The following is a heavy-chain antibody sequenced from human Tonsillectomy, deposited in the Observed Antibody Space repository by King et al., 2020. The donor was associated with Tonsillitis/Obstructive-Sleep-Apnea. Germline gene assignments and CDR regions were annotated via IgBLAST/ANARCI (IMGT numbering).Heavy chain of an antibody. V-gene: IGHV2-70*13. CDR2: IDWDDDK. Sequence: QVTLKESGPALVKPTQTLTLTCTFSGFSLSTSGMCVSWIRQPPGKALEWLARIDWDDDKYYSTSLKTRLTISMDTSKNQVVLTMTNLHPVDTGTYYCARISPDAAAVGNYYHMDVWGKGTTVTVSS. CDR3: ARISPDAAAVGNYYHMDV. D-gene: IGHD6-25*01. CDR1: GFSLSTSGMC. J-gene: IGHJ6*03.